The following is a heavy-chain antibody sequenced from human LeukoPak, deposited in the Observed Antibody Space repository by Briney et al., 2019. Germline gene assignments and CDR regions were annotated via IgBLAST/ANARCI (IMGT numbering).Heavy chain of an antibody. D-gene: IGHD6-13*01. Sequence: SETLSLTCTVSGGSTSSSSYYWGWIRQPPGKGLERIGSIYYSGSTYYNPSLKSRVTISVDTSKNQFSLKLSSVTAADTAVYYCARHGMYSSSWYFDYWGQGTLVTVSS. CDR3: ARHGMYSSSWYFDY. CDR1: GGSTSSSSYY. J-gene: IGHJ4*02. CDR2: IYYSGST. V-gene: IGHV4-39*01.